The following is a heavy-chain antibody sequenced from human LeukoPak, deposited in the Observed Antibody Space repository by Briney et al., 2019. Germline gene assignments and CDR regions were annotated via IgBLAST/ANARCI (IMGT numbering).Heavy chain of an antibody. V-gene: IGHV4-59*01. J-gene: IGHJ4*02. Sequence: PSETLSLTCTVSGGSISSYYWSWIRQPPGKGLEWIGYIYYSGSTNYNPSLKSRVTISVDTSKNQFSLKLSSVTAADTAVYYCARVARPEYYFDYWGQGTLVTVSS. CDR2: IYYSGST. D-gene: IGHD6-6*01. CDR3: ARVARPEYYFDY. CDR1: GGSISSYY.